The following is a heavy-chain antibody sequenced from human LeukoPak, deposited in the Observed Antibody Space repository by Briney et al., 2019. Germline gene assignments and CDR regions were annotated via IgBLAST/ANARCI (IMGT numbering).Heavy chain of an antibody. V-gene: IGHV1-2*02. Sequence: ASVKVSCKASGYTFTGYYMHWVRQAPGQGLEWMGWINPNSGGTNYAQKFQGGVTMTRDTSISTAYMELSRLRSDDTAVYYCARDLGYGSGSSYYYYYYMDVWGKGTTVTISS. CDR1: GYTFTGYY. J-gene: IGHJ6*03. CDR2: INPNSGGT. D-gene: IGHD3-10*01. CDR3: ARDLGYGSGSSYYYYYYMDV.